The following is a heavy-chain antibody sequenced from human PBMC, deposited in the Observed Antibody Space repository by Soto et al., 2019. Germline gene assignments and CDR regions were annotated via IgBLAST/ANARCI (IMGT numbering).Heavy chain of an antibody. V-gene: IGHV1-18*04. CDR2: ISAYNGNT. CDR3: ARMGGGSGSPRRPYNWFDP. Sequence: QVQLVQSGAEVKKPGASVKVSCKASGYTFTSYGISWVRQAPGQGLEWMGWISAYNGNTNYAQKLQGRVTMTTDTPMSTAQMELRSLNSAETAGYYFARMGGGSGSPRRPYNWFDPWGQGTLVTVSS. J-gene: IGHJ5*02. D-gene: IGHD1-26*01. CDR1: GYTFTSYG.